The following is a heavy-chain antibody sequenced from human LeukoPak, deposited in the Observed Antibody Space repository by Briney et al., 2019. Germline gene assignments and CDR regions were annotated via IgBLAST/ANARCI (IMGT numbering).Heavy chain of an antibody. CDR1: GGSISSSSYY. Sequence: SETLSLTCTVSGGSISSSSYYWGWIRQPPGKGLEWIGSIYYSGSTYYNPSLKSRVTISVDTSKNQFSLKLSSVTAADTAVYYCASRTTVVTLDIWGQGTMVTVSS. CDR2: IYYSGST. D-gene: IGHD4-23*01. CDR3: ASRTTVVTLDI. V-gene: IGHV4-39*07. J-gene: IGHJ3*02.